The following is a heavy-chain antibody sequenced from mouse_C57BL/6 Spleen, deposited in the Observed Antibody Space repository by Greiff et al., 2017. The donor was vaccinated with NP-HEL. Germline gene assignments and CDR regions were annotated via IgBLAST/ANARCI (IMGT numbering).Heavy chain of an antibody. Sequence: EVKLMESGGDLVKPGGSLKLSCAASGFTFSSYGMSWVRQTPDKRLEWVATISSGGSYTYYPDSVKGRFTISRDNAKNTLYLQMSSLKSEDTAMYYCARGQAVVAKDAMDYWGQGTSVTVSS. V-gene: IGHV5-6*01. CDR3: ARGQAVVAKDAMDY. CDR2: ISSGGSYT. CDR1: GFTFSSYG. D-gene: IGHD1-1*01. J-gene: IGHJ4*01.